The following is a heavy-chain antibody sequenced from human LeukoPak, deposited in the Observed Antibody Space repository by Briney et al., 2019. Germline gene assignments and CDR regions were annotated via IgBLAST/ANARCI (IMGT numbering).Heavy chain of an antibody. CDR2: INHSGST. CDR1: GGSFSGYY. CDR3: ARVGVADTARAFDI. Sequence: PSETLSLTCAVYGGSFSGYYWSWIRQPPGKGLEWIGEINHSGSTNYDPSLKSRVTISVDTSKNQFSLKLSSVTAADTAVYYCARVGVADTARAFDIWGQGTMVTVSS. J-gene: IGHJ3*02. D-gene: IGHD5-18*01. V-gene: IGHV4-34*01.